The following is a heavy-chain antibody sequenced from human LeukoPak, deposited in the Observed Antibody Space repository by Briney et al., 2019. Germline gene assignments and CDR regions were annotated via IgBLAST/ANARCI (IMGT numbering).Heavy chain of an antibody. D-gene: IGHD3-16*02. CDR1: GGSFSGYY. CDR2: VNHSGST. V-gene: IGHV4-34*01. Sequence: PSETLSLTCAVYGGSFSGYYWSWIRQPPGKGLEWIGEVNHSGSTYYNPSLKSRVTISVDTSKNQFSLKLSSVTAADTAVYYCARHKFGGVIVPFDYWGQGTLVTVSS. J-gene: IGHJ4*02. CDR3: ARHKFGGVIVPFDY.